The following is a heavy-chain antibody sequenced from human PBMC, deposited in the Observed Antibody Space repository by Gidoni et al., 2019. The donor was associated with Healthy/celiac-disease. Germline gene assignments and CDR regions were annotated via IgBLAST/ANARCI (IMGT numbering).Heavy chain of an antibody. J-gene: IGHJ6*02. V-gene: IGHV3-21*01. CDR3: AREHCSSTSCYPYYYYYGMDV. Sequence: EVQLVEYGGGLVKPGGSLRLSCAASGFTFSSYSMNWVRQAPGKGLEWVSSISSSSSYMYYADSVKGRFTISRDNAKNSLYLQMNSLRAEDTAVYYCAREHCSSTSCYPYYYYYGMDVWGQGTTVTVSS. D-gene: IGHD2-2*01. CDR2: ISSSSSYM. CDR1: GFTFSSYS.